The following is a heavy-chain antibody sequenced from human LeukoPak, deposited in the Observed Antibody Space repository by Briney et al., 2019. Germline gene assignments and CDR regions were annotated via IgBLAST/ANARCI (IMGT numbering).Heavy chain of an antibody. CDR1: GGSFSGFY. CDR2: IYYSGST. D-gene: IGHD3-22*01. V-gene: IGHV4-59*01. J-gene: IGHJ1*01. CDR3: AGRYYYDSSAPEDFQH. Sequence: PSETLSLTCAVYGGSFSGFYWTWIRQPPGKGLEWIGYIYYSGSTNYNPSLKSRVTISVDTSKNQFSLKLSSVTAADTAVYYCAGRYYYDSSAPEDFQHWGQGTLVTVSS.